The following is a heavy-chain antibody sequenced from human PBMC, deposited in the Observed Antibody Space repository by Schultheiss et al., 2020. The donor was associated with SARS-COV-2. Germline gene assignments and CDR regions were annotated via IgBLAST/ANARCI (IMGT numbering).Heavy chain of an antibody. CDR2: ISGYNGNT. CDR3: ARELSGYDMPYYYYYMDV. Sequence: ASVKVSCKASGYTFSRYGISWVRQAPGQGLEWMGWISGYNGNTNYPEKFKDRVTMTTDTSTNTAYMELRSLRSDDTAVYYCARELSGYDMPYYYYYMDVWGKGTTVTVSS. J-gene: IGHJ6*03. D-gene: IGHD5-12*01. V-gene: IGHV1-18*01. CDR1: GYTFSRYG.